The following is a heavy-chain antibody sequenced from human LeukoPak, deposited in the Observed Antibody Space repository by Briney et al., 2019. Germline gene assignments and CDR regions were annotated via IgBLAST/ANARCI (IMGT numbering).Heavy chain of an antibody. D-gene: IGHD3-10*01. V-gene: IGHV3-23*01. CDR2: ISGSGGST. J-gene: IGHJ4*02. CDR1: GFTFSNFG. CDR3: AKDGLWFGELLGEYFDY. Sequence: GGSLRLSCAASGFTFSNFGMGWVRQAPGKGLEWVAVISGSGGSTYYADSGKGRFTISRDNSKNPLYLQMNSLRAEDTAVYYCAKDGLWFGELLGEYFDYWGQGTLVTVSS.